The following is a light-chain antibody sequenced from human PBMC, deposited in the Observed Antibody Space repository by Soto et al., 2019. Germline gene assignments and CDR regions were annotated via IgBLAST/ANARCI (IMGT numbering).Light chain of an antibody. CDR3: QHADSFPLIT. CDR2: DAS. Sequence: DIQMTQSPSSLSASVGDRVTITCRASQSISSYLNWYQQKPGNVPKLLIYDASNLQSGVPSRFSGSGSGTDFTLTISSLQPEDFATYYCQHADSFPLITFGQGTRRRL. J-gene: IGKJ5*01. CDR1: QSISSY. V-gene: IGKV1-39*01.